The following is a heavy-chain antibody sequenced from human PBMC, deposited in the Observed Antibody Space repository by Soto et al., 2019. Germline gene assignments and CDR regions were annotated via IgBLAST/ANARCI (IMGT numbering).Heavy chain of an antibody. Sequence: PSETLSLTCSVSGGSISTYYWSWIRQPPGKGLEWIGYIYYIGITNYNPSLKSRVTISVDTSKNQFSLKLNSVTAADTAVYYCARDLWGYCGTDCYPLDVWGQGTTVTVSS. CDR2: IYYIGIT. V-gene: IGHV4-59*01. D-gene: IGHD2-21*02. J-gene: IGHJ6*02. CDR1: GGSISTYY. CDR3: ARDLWGYCGTDCYPLDV.